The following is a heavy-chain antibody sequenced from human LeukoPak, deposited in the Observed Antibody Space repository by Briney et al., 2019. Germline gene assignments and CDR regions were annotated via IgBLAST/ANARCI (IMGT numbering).Heavy chain of an antibody. J-gene: IGHJ4*02. Sequence: PGGSLRLSCAAPGFTVSSTYMSWVRQAPGKGLEWVSIIYSAGSTYYADSVKGRFTISRDNSKNTLYLQMNSLRAEDTAVYYCAKGHCTNGICWLDWGQGTLVTVSS. CDR3: AKGHCTNGICWLD. D-gene: IGHD2-8*01. CDR2: IYSAGST. V-gene: IGHV3-53*01. CDR1: GFTVSSTY.